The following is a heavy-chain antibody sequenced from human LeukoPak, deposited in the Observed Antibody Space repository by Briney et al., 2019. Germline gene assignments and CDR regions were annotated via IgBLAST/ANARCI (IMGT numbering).Heavy chain of an antibody. D-gene: IGHD6-13*01. CDR3: ARAASSWSLIDY. CDR1: GYSFTSYW. V-gene: IGHV1-69*04. Sequence: GASLKISCKGSGYSFTSYWIGWVRQAPGQGLEWMGRIVPTVKIANYAQKFQGRVTITADKSTSTAYMELSSLRSEDTAVYYCARAASSWSLIDYWGQGTLVTVSS. CDR2: IVPTVKIA. J-gene: IGHJ4*02.